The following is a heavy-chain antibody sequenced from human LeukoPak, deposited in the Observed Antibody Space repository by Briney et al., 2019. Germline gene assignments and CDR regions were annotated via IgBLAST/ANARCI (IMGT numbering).Heavy chain of an antibody. V-gene: IGHV3-7*01. D-gene: IGHD6-19*01. CDR2: IKQDGSEK. CDR1: GFTFSSYW. CDR3: AKTSSGWYDAFDI. J-gene: IGHJ3*02. Sequence: PGGSLRLSCAASGFTFSSYWMSWVRQAPGKGLEWVANIKQDGSEKYYADSVKGRLTISRDNSKNTLYLQMNSLRAEDTAVYYCAKTSSGWYDAFDIWGQGTMVTVSS.